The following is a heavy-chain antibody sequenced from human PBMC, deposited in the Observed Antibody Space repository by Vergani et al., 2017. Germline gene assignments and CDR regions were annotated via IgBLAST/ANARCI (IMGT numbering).Heavy chain of an antibody. CDR2: ISGSGVSA. J-gene: IGHJ4*02. CDR1: EFTFSNYA. D-gene: IGHD3-10*01. CDR3: AKQYFVSGNYLVDY. Sequence: EVQLLESGGGLVQPGGSLRLTCAASEFTFSNYAMNWVRQAPGKGLEWVSGISGSGVSAYYTDSVKGRFTISRDNSKNMLFLQMNNLRTEDTAIYYCAKQYFVSGNYLVDYCCQGTLVTVSS. V-gene: IGHV3-23*01.